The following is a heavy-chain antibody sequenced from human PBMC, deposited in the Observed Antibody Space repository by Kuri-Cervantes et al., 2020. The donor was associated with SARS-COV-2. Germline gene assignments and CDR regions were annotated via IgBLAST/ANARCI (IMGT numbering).Heavy chain of an antibody. J-gene: IGHJ5*02. V-gene: IGHV3-33*01. D-gene: IGHD6-19*01. CDR3: ARDGRQWPTRGGFDP. CDR2: IWYDGSNK. CDR1: GFTFVSAG. Sequence: GGSLRPSWEASGFTFVSAGMHWVRQAPGKGLGGVAVIWYDGSNKYYADSVKGRFTISRDNSKNTLYLQMNSRRDEDTAVYYFARDGRQWPTRGGFDPWGQGTLVTVSS.